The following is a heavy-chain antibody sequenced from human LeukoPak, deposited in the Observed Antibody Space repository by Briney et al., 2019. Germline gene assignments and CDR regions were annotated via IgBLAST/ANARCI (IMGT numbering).Heavy chain of an antibody. J-gene: IGHJ4*02. D-gene: IGHD2-21*01. CDR1: GFTISSYA. V-gene: IGHV3-23*01. CDR3: AKSHCGRFSCSRVDY. CDR2: NSRRGGNT. Sequence: GGSLRFSCAASGFTISSYAMIWVRQAPGVGLEGVSGNSRRGGNTFTTASVTGRFTISRDKSKNTVFLQMNSLRVEDTAVYYCAKSHCGRFSCSRVDYWGQGTLVTVSS.